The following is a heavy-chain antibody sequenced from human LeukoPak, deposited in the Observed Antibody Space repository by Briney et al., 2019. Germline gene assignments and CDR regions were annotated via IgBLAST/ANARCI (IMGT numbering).Heavy chain of an antibody. CDR2: IRYDGSNK. CDR3: AKDSYYYGSGSYFFVGTPLN. J-gene: IGHJ4*02. Sequence: GGSLRLSCGASGFTFSSSGMHWVRQAPGKGLEWVAFIRYDGSNKYYADSVKGRFTISRDNSKNTLYLQMNSLRAEDTAVYYCAKDSYYYGSGSYFFVGTPLNWGQGTLVTVSS. CDR1: GFTFSSSG. V-gene: IGHV3-30*02. D-gene: IGHD3-10*01.